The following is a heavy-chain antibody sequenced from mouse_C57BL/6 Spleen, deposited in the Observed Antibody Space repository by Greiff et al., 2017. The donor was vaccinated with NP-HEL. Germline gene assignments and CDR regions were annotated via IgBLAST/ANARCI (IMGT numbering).Heavy chain of an antibody. CDR1: GYTFTSYW. CDR3: ARHGSSYEYFDY. CDR2: IDPNSGGT. Sequence: QVQLKQPGAELVKPGASVKLSCKASGYTFTSYWMHWVKQRPGRGLEWIGRIDPNSGGTKYNEKFKSKATLTVDKPSSTAYMQLSSLTSEDSAVYYCARHGSSYEYFDYWGQGTTLTVSS. V-gene: IGHV1-72*01. D-gene: IGHD1-1*01. J-gene: IGHJ2*01.